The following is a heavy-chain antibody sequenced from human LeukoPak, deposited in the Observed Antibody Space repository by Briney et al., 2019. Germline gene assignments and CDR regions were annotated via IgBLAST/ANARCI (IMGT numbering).Heavy chain of an antibody. D-gene: IGHD3-10*01. J-gene: IGHJ4*02. CDR3: ANFGVRAIGGDS. V-gene: IGHV3-23*01. CDR2: ISGSGGST. Sequence: QTGGSLRLSCAASGLTFRSYAMSWVRQAPGKGLEWVSGISGSGGSTDYADSVKGRFTISRDNSKNTLYVQMNSLRADDTAVYYCANFGVRAIGGDSWGQGTLVTVSS. CDR1: GLTFRSYA.